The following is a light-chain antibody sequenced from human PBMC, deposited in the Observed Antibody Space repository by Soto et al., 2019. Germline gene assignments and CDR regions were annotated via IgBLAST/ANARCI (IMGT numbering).Light chain of an antibody. J-gene: IGLJ1*01. CDR1: SGHSSYI. CDR2: LEGSGSY. CDR3: SSYTNINTRACV. V-gene: IGLV4-60*03. Sequence: QSVLTQSSSASASLGSSVKLTCTLSSGHSSYIIAWHQQQPGKAPRYLMKLEGSGSYNKGSGVPDRFSGSSSGADRYLTISNLQSEDEADYYCSSYTNINTRACVFGTGTKLTVL.